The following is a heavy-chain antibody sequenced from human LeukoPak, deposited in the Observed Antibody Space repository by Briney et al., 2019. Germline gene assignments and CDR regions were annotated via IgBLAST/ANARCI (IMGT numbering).Heavy chain of an antibody. D-gene: IGHD6-19*01. J-gene: IGHJ4*02. CDR2: ISPSGSSI. CDR3: ARDPGHSGWYGDY. Sequence: PGGSLRLSCAASGFTFSSYEMNWVRQAPGKGLEWVSYISPSGSSIYYADSVKGRFTISRDNAKNSLFLQMNSLRAEDTAVYYCARDPGHSGWYGDYWGQGTLVTVSS. V-gene: IGHV3-48*03. CDR1: GFTFSSYE.